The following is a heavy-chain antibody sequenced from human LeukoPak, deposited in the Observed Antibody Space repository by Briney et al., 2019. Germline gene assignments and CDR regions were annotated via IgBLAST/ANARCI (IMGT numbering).Heavy chain of an antibody. Sequence: PGGSLRLSCAASGFTFSNAWMSWVRQAPGKGLEWVGRIKSKTDGGTTDYAAPVKGRFTISRDDSKNTLYLQVNSLETEDTAVYYCTTVLRYYYDSSGYHKDYWGQGTLVTVSS. CDR3: TTVLRYYYDSSGYHKDY. CDR2: IKSKTDGGTT. V-gene: IGHV3-15*01. D-gene: IGHD3-22*01. CDR1: GFTFSNAW. J-gene: IGHJ4*02.